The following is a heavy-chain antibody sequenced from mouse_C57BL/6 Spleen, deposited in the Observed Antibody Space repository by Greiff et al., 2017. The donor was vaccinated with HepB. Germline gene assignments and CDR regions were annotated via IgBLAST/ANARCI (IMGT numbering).Heavy chain of an antibody. Sequence: EVQLQQSGPELVKPGASVKISCKASGYTFTDYYMNWVKQSHGKSLEWIGDINPNNGGTSYNQKFKGKATLTVDKSSSTAYMELRSLTSEDSAVYYCARDYYDYLAYWGQGTLVTVSA. V-gene: IGHV1-26*01. CDR3: ARDYYDYLAY. CDR2: INPNNGGT. J-gene: IGHJ3*01. CDR1: GYTFTDYY. D-gene: IGHD2-4*01.